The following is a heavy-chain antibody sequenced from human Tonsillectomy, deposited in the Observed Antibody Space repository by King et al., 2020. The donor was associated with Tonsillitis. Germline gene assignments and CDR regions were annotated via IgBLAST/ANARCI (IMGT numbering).Heavy chain of an antibody. D-gene: IGHD6-19*01. CDR1: GFTFSDYY. CDR2: ISSSSSYT. Sequence: VQLVESGGGLVKPGGSLRLSCAASGFTFSDYYMSWIRQAPGKGLEWVSYISSSSSYTNYADSVKGRFTISRDNAKNSLYLQMNSLRAEDTAVYYCARDLDSGYSSGCYDPWGQGTLVTVSS. V-gene: IGHV3-11*06. J-gene: IGHJ5*02. CDR3: ARDLDSGYSSGCYDP.